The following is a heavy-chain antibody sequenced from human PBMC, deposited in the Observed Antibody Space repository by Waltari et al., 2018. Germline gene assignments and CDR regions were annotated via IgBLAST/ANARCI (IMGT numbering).Heavy chain of an antibody. Sequence: QVQLQESGPGLVKPSQTLSLTCTVSGGSISSGSYYWSWIRQPAGKGLEWIGRIYTSGSTYDNPALRSRVTIAVDTSKNQFSLKLSSVTAADTAVYYCARDGRAHDFWSDYSTQSYYYYYMDVWGKGTTVTVSS. D-gene: IGHD3-3*01. CDR2: IYTSGST. CDR3: ARDGRAHDFWSDYSTQSYYYYYMDV. V-gene: IGHV4-61*02. J-gene: IGHJ6*03. CDR1: GGSISSGSYY.